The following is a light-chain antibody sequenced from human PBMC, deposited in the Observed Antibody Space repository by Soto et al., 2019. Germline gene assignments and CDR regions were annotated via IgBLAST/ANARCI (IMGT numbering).Light chain of an antibody. Sequence: VLTQSPGTLSLSPGGRATLSCRASQNINNNYLAWYQHKPGQAPRLLIYDASLRATGVPDRFSGSGSGTDFTLTITRLEPYDSAVYYCQQQGISHITFGPGTQLEI. V-gene: IGKV3-20*01. J-gene: IGKJ5*01. CDR3: QQQGISHIT. CDR1: QNINNNY. CDR2: DAS.